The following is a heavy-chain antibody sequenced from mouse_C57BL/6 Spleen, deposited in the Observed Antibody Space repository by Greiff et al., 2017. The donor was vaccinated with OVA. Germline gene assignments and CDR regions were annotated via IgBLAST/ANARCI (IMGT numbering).Heavy chain of an antibody. CDR3: ARWLPH. V-gene: IGHV1-26*01. Sequence: VQLQQSGPELVKPGASVKISCKASGYTFTDYYMNWVKQSHGKSLEWIGDINPNNGGTSYNQKFKGKATLTVDKSSSTAYMELRSLTSEDSAVYYCARWLPHWGQGTLVTVSA. J-gene: IGHJ3*01. CDR1: GYTFTDYY. CDR2: INPNNGGT. D-gene: IGHD2-2*01.